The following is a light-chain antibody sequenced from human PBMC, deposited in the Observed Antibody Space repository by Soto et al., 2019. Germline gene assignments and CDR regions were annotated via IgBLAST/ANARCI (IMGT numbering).Light chain of an antibody. CDR3: QQCSSWPFT. Sequence: EVVLTQSPATLSLSPGEGATISCRASQSIGNYLAWYQQKPGKAPRLLIYATSSIATGIPARFSGSGSGTDFTLTISSLEPEDFAAYYCQQCSSWPFTFGPGTKVDIK. J-gene: IGKJ3*01. V-gene: IGKV3-11*01. CDR1: QSIGNY. CDR2: ATS.